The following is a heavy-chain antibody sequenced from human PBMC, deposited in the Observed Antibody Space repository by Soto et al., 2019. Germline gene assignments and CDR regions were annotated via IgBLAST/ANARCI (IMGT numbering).Heavy chain of an antibody. J-gene: IGHJ4*02. Sequence: SLNISGKTSCSRLSKYLIGWVRQMPGSGLEWLGLVYPGDSDTRYSPSFEGQVTIAADESINTAYLQWRGLKSPDSAIYYCLRPHFGVLTHFEFSGQGTLVTVSS. CDR2: VYPGDSDT. CDR3: LRPHFGVLTHFEF. CDR1: CSRLSKYL. V-gene: IGHV5-51*01. D-gene: IGHD3-22*01.